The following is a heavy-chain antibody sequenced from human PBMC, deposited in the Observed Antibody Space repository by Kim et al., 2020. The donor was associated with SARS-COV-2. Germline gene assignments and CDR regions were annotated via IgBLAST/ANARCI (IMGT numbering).Heavy chain of an antibody. CDR3: TKGRGGMDV. V-gene: IGHV3-7*03. CDR2: SEK. Sequence: SEKDYVDSVKGRFTIYRDNAKKSLYLQMNSRRDEDTAVYYCTKGRGGMDVWGQGTRVTVSS. J-gene: IGHJ6*02.